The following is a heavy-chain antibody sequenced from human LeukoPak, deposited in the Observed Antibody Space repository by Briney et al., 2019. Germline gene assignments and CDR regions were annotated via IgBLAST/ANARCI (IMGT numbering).Heavy chain of an antibody. CDR2: ILGNGHAS. Sequence: GGSLRLSCVASGFTFSSYPMHWVRQAPDKGLEYLSAILGNGHASFYADSVKGRFTISRDNSKNTLYLQMGNLRADDMAVYYCARDSSSGYSFDSWGQGTLVTASS. CDR3: ARDSSSGYSFDS. CDR1: GFTFSSYP. D-gene: IGHD6-19*01. J-gene: IGHJ4*02. V-gene: IGHV3-64*02.